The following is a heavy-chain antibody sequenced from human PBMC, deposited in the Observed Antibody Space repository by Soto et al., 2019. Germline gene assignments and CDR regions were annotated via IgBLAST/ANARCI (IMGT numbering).Heavy chain of an antibody. J-gene: IGHJ6*02. V-gene: IGHV1-3*04. CDR1: GYAFSRYA. Sequence: GDSVKVSCKASGYAFSRYAMHWVRQAPWQRLEWMGWINIGSGNTEYSQNFQDRITITRDTSASTVYMELSSLRSEDTAVYYCARDGGDCGYRLTYYSYTGMDVWGQGTTLTVSS. CDR2: INIGSGNT. CDR3: ARDGGDCGYRLTYYSYTGMDV. D-gene: IGHD2-21*02.